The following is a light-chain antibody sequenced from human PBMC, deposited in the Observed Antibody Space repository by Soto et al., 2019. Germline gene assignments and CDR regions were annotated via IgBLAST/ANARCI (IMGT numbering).Light chain of an antibody. J-gene: IGKJ5*01. CDR3: QKRRSWQVT. CDR1: QSVSSY. CDR2: DAS. V-gene: IGKV3-11*01. Sequence: EIGLTNSPATLSLSRGEIATLSCRASQSVSSYLAWYQQKPGQAPRLLIYDASNRATGIPARFSGSGSGTDFTLTISRLEPEDFAVHYCQKRRSWQVTFGQATRLEI.